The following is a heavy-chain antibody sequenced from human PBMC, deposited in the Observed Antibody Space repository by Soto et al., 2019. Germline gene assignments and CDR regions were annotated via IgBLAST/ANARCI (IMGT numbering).Heavy chain of an antibody. J-gene: IGHJ4*02. V-gene: IGHV1-69*13. D-gene: IGHD3-16*01. CDR1: GGTFSSYA. CDR3: ASEFNEYQPTLGYYFDY. CDR2: IIPIFGTA. Sequence: ASVKVSCKASGGTFSSYAISWVRQAPGQGLEWMGGIIPIFGTANYAQKFQGRVTITADESTSTAYMELSSLRSEDTAVYYCASEFNEYQPTLGYYFDYWGQGTLVTVSS.